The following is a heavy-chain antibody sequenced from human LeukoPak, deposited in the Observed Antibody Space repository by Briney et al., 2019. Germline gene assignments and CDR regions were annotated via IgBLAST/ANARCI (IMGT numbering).Heavy chain of an antibody. J-gene: IGHJ6*03. CDR1: GYTFTSYD. V-gene: IGHV1-8*01. CDR2: MNPNSGNT. D-gene: IGHD3-22*01. Sequence: VASVTVSCKASGYTFTSYDINRVRQATGQGLEWMGWMNPNSGNTGYAQKFQGRVTMTRNTSISTAYMELSSLRSDDTAVYYCARDQDYYDSSGYYYYYYYMDVWGKGTTVTISS. CDR3: ARDQDYYDSSGYYYYYYYMDV.